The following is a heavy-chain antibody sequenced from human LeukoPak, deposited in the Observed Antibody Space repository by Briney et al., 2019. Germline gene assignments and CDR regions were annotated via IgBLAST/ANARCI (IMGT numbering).Heavy chain of an antibody. CDR2: IYTSGST. CDR3: SELSFFNWFDP. D-gene: IGHD3-16*01. V-gene: IGHV4-61*02. CDR1: GGSISSGSYY. Sequence: PSETLSLTCTVSGGSISSGSYYWSWIRQPAGKGLEWIGRIYTSGSTNYNPSLKSRVTISVDTSKNQFSLKLSSVTAADTAVYYCSELSFFNWFDPWGQGTLVTVSS. J-gene: IGHJ5*02.